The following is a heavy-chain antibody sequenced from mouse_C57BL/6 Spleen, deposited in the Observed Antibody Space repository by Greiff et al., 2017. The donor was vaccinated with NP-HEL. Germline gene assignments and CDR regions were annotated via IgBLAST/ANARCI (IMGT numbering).Heavy chain of an antibody. CDR2: IDPSDSET. CDR1: GYTFTSYW. Sequence: QVQLQQPGAELVRPGSSVKLSCKASGYTFTSYWMHWVKQRPIQGLEWIGNIDPSDSETHYNQKFKDKATLTVDKSSSTAYMQLSSLTSEDSAVYYCARSDGSSLFDYWGQGTTLTVSS. J-gene: IGHJ2*01. V-gene: IGHV1-52*01. D-gene: IGHD1-1*01. CDR3: ARSDGSSLFDY.